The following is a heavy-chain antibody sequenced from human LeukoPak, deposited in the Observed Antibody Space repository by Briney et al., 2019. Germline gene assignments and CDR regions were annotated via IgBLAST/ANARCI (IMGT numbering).Heavy chain of an antibody. V-gene: IGHV3-23*01. D-gene: IGHD2-2*01. CDR2: ISGSGGCT. CDR3: AKLYRYCSSTSCPNAFDI. J-gene: IGHJ3*02. Sequence: GGSLRLSCAASGFTFSSYAMSWVRQAPGKGLEWVSAISGSGGCTYYADSVKGRFTISRDNSKNTLYLQMNSLRAEDTAVYYCAKLYRYCSSTSCPNAFDIWGQGTMVTVSS. CDR1: GFTFSSYA.